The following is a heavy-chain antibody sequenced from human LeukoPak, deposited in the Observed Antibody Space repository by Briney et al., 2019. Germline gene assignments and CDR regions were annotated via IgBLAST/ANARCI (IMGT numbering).Heavy chain of an antibody. D-gene: IGHD4-17*01. CDR2: INHSGST. Sequence: SETLSLTCAVYGGSFSGYYWSWIRQPPGKGLEWIGEINHSGSTNYNPSLKSRVTLSVDTSKNQFSLKLSSVTAADTAVYYCASPGEGHAFDIWGQGTMVTVSS. CDR3: ASPGEGHAFDI. V-gene: IGHV4-34*01. J-gene: IGHJ3*02. CDR1: GGSFSGYY.